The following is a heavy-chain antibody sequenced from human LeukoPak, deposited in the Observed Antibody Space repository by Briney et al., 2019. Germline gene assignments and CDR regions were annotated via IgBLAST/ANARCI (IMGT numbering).Heavy chain of an antibody. J-gene: IGHJ4*02. V-gene: IGHV4-59*01. CDR2: IFYSGST. CDR1: GGSISNYY. CDR3: ARELGIGDF. D-gene: IGHD7-27*01. Sequence: SETLSLTCTVSGGSISNYYWTCIRQPPGKGLEWIGYIFYSGSTDYNPSLKSRVTISVDTSKNQFSLKLSSVTAADTAVYYCARELGIGDFWGRGTLVTVSS.